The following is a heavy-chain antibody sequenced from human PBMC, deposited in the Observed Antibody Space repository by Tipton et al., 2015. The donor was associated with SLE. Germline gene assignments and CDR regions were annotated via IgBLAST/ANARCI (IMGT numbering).Heavy chain of an antibody. Sequence: TLSLTCAVYGGSFSGYYWSWIRQPPGKGLEWIGEINHSGSTNYNPSLKSRVTISVGTSKNQFSLKLSSVTAADTAVYYCARGISYYGMDVWGQGTTVTVSS. CDR2: INHSGST. V-gene: IGHV4-34*01. J-gene: IGHJ6*02. CDR1: GGSFSGYY. CDR3: ARGISYYGMDV.